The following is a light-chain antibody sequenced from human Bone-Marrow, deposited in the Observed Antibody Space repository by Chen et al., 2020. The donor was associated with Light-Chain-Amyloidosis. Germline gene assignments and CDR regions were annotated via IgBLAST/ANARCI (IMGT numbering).Light chain of an antibody. V-gene: IGLV2-14*01. J-gene: IGLJ1*01. CDR3: SSYTITNTLV. Sequence: QPALTQPASVSGSPGQSIPISCTGTSSDVGGDNHVSWYQQHPDKAPKRMIYEVTNRPSWVPDRFSGSKSDNTASLTISGLQTEDEADYFCSSYTITNTLVFGSGTRVTVL. CDR1: SSDVGGDNH. CDR2: EVT.